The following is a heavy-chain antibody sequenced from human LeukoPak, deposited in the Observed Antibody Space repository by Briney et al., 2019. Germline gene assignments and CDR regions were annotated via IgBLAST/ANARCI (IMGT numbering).Heavy chain of an antibody. CDR3: AKDPGDGDYGYYFDY. CDR1: GFTFSSYA. J-gene: IGHJ4*02. D-gene: IGHD4-17*01. V-gene: IGHV3-23*01. CDR2: ISGSGGST. Sequence: GGSLRLSCAASGFTFSSYAMSWVRQAPGKGLEWVSAISGSGGSTYYADSVKGRFTISRDNSKNTLYLQMNSLRAEDTAVYYCAKDPGDGDYGYYFDYWGQGTLVTVSS.